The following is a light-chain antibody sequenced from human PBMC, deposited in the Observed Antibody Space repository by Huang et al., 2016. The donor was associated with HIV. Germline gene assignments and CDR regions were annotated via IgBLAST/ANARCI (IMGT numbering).Light chain of an antibody. CDR3: QQYYSTPLT. J-gene: IGKJ4*01. CDR1: QSVLYSSNNKNY. V-gene: IGKV4-1*01. CDR2: WAS. Sequence: DIVMTQSPDSLAVSLGERATINCKSGQSVLYSSNNKNYLAWYQQKPGQPPKLLIYWASTRESGVPDRFSGSGSGTEFTLTISSLQAEDVAVYYCQQYYSTPLTFGGGTKVEIK.